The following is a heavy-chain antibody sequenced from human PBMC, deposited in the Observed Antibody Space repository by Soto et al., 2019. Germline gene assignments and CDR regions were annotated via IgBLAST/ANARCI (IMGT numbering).Heavy chain of an antibody. CDR3: AMLGPYCLDNSVTDFDF. CDR1: GYTLTRYS. D-gene: IGHD3-22*01. V-gene: IGHV1-3*05. CDR2: INAGNGNT. Sequence: QVQLVQSGAEEMKPGASVKVSCKASGYTLTRYSIHWVRQAPGQRREWMGWINAGNGNTKFSKKFQGRVTITRDTPASTAYRELRVLRSEVTAVYYDAMLGPYCLDNSVTDFDFWGQGPRVTVSS. J-gene: IGHJ4*02.